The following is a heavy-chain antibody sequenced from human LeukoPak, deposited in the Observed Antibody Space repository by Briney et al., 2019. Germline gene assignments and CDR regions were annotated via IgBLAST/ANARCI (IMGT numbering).Heavy chain of an antibody. CDR1: GFTFSSYA. V-gene: IGHV3-30*04. J-gene: IGHJ4*02. D-gene: IGHD5-24*01. CDR3: ARDVEMATISGGYFDY. Sequence: GGSLRLSRAASGFTFSSYAMHWVRQAPGKGLEWVAVISYDGSNKYYADSVKGRFTISRDNSKNTLYLQMNSLRAEDTAVYYCARDVEMATISGGYFDYWGQGTLVTVSS. CDR2: ISYDGSNK.